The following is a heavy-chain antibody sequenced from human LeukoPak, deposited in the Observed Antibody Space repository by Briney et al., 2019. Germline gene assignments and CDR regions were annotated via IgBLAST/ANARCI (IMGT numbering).Heavy chain of an antibody. Sequence: PSETLSLTCAVYGGSFIIYYWSCIRQPPGKGLEWIGEINHSGSTNYNPPPKSRVATSVETTKNQIPLKLSSVTGADTAVYYCARVGAPVLVVYAYWFDPWGQGTLVTVSS. D-gene: IGHD2-8*02. CDR3: ARVGAPVLVVYAYWFDP. V-gene: IGHV4-34*01. J-gene: IGHJ5*02. CDR2: INHSGST. CDR1: GGSFIIYY.